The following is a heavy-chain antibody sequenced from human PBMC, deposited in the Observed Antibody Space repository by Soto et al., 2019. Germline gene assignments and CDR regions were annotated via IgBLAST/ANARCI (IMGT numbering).Heavy chain of an antibody. J-gene: IGHJ4*02. CDR3: ARAGGYTAYDSLDY. CDR2: ISSSSSYI. D-gene: IGHD5-12*01. Sequence: PGGSLRLSCEASGFIFSRYAMNWVRQAPGQGLEWVSSISSSSSYIYYKDSVKGRFTISRDNAKNSLFLQMNSLRAEDTALYYCARAGGYTAYDSLDYWGQGALVTVS. CDR1: GFIFSRYA. V-gene: IGHV3-21*01.